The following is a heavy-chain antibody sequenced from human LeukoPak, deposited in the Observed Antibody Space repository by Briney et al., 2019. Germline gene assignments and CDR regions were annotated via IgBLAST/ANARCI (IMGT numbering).Heavy chain of an antibody. J-gene: IGHJ3*02. Sequence: GGSLRLSCAASGFTFDDYAMHWVRQAPGKGLEWVSGISWNSGSIGYADSVKGRFTISRDNAKNSLYLQMNSLRTEDTALYYCAKVHSSGHAFDIWGQGTMVTVSS. CDR2: ISWNSGSI. V-gene: IGHV3-9*01. CDR3: AKVHSSGHAFDI. D-gene: IGHD6-19*01. CDR1: GFTFDDYA.